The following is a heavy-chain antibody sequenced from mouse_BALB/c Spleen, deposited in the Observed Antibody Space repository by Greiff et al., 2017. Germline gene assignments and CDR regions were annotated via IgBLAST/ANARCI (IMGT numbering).Heavy chain of an antibody. CDR3: ASLYDYDGGFDY. CDR2: IWAGGST. V-gene: IGHV2-9*02. J-gene: IGHJ2*01. D-gene: IGHD2-4*01. CDR1: GFSLTSYG. Sequence: VKLMESGPGLVAPSQSLSITCTVSGFSLTSYGVHWVRQPPGKGLEWLGVIWAGGSTNYNSALMSRLSISKDNSKSQVFLKMNSLQTDDTAMYYCASLYDYDGGFDYWGQGTTLTVSS.